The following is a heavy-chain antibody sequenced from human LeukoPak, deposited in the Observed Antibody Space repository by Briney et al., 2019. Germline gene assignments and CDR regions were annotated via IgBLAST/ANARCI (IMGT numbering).Heavy chain of an antibody. CDR1: GFTFSSYA. D-gene: IGHD3-3*01. V-gene: IGHV3-23*01. Sequence: PGGSLRLSCAASGFTFSSYAMSWVRQAPGKVLEWVSAISGSGGSTYYADSVKGRFTISRDNSKNTLYLQMNSLRAEDTAVYYCAKSFGSGRYADYWGQGTLVTVSS. CDR2: ISGSGGST. CDR3: AKSFGSGRYADY. J-gene: IGHJ4*02.